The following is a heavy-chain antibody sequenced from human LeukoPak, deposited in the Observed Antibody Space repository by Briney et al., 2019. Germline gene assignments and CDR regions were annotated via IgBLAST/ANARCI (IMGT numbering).Heavy chain of an antibody. J-gene: IGHJ6*04. Sequence: GGSLRLSCAASGFTFSSYEMNWVRQAAGKGLEGVSYIRSSSSTIYYADSVKGRFTISRDNAKNSLYLQMNSLRAEDTAVYYCAELGITMIGGVWGKGTTVTISS. CDR1: GFTFSSYE. D-gene: IGHD3-10*02. CDR2: IRSSSSTI. V-gene: IGHV3-48*03. CDR3: AELGITMIGGV.